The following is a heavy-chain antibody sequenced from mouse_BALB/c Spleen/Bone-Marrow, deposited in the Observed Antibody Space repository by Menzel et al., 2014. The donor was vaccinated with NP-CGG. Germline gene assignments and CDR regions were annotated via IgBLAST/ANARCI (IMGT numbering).Heavy chain of an antibody. V-gene: IGHV5-6-3*01. Sequence: EVMLVESGGGLVQPGGSLKLSCAASGFTFSSYGMSWVRQTPDKRLELVATINSNGGSTYYPDSVKGRFTISRGNAKNTLYLQMSSLKSEDTAMYYCARVWYSDYWGQGTSLTVSS. CDR3: ARVWYSDY. CDR1: GFTFSSYG. J-gene: IGHJ2*03. CDR2: INSNGGST.